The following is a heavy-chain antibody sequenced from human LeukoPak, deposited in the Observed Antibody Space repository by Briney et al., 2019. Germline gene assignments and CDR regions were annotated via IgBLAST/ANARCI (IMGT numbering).Heavy chain of an antibody. D-gene: IGHD5-24*01. Sequence: GGSLRLSCAASGFTFNNYNMNWVRQAPGKGLEWISDITSSSTTIYYADSVKGRFTISRDNAKNSLYLQMNSLRAEDTAVYYCARYGRWQQHFDYWGQGTLVTVSS. CDR1: GFTFNNYN. V-gene: IGHV3-48*01. CDR3: ARYGRWQQHFDY. J-gene: IGHJ4*02. CDR2: ITSSSTTI.